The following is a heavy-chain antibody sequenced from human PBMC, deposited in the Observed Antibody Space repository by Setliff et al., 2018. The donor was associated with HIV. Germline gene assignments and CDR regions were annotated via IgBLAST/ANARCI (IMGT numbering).Heavy chain of an antibody. CDR2: IKQDGSEQ. V-gene: IGHV3-7*03. J-gene: IGHJ4*02. CDR3: ARGRGESRTNYFDY. CDR1: GFTFSSYS. Sequence: LRLSCAASGFTFSSYSMNWVRQAPGKGLEWVANIKQDGSEQFYVDSVKGRFTISRDNAKNSLYLQMNSLRAEDTAVYFCARGRGESRTNYFDYWGQGTLVTVSS.